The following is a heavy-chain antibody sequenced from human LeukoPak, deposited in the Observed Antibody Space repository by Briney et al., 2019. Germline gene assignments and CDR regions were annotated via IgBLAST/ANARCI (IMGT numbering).Heavy chain of an antibody. CDR2: IYYSGST. J-gene: IGHJ3*02. D-gene: IGHD3-22*01. Sequence: SETLSLTCTVSGGSISSSSYYWGWIRQPPGKGLEWIGSIYYSGSTYYNPSLKSRVTISVDTSKNQFSLKLSSVTAADTAVYYCARPMAITMTNPGAFDIWGQGTMVTVSS. CDR3: ARPMAITMTNPGAFDI. CDR1: GGSISSSSYY. V-gene: IGHV4-39*01.